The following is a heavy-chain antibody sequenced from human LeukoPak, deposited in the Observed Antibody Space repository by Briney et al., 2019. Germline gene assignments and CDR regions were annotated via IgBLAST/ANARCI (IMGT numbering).Heavy chain of an antibody. Sequence: GGSLRLSCAASGITFSNYAMSWVRQAPGKALEWVSTISGSGGSTYYADSVKGRFTIFRDNAKNSLYLQMNSLRAEDTAVYYCARVPFSAASGYWGQGTLVTVSS. CDR3: ARVPFSAASGY. D-gene: IGHD2-2*01. V-gene: IGHV3-23*01. CDR2: ISGSGGST. J-gene: IGHJ4*02. CDR1: GITFSNYA.